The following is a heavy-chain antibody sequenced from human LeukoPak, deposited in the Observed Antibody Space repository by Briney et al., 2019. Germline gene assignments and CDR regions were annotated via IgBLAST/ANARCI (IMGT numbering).Heavy chain of an antibody. CDR2: ISSSGSTI. Sequence: GGSLRLSCAASGFTFSSYEMNWVRQAPGKGLEWVSYISSSGSTIYYADSVKGRFTISRDNAKNSLYLQMNSLRAEDTAVYYCARSNYGDYPPYYYYMDVWGKGTTVTVSS. J-gene: IGHJ6*03. V-gene: IGHV3-48*03. D-gene: IGHD4-17*01. CDR3: ARSNYGDYPPYYYYMDV. CDR1: GFTFSSYE.